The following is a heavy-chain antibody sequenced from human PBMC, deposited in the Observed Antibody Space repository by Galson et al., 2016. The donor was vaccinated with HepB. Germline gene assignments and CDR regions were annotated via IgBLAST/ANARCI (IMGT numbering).Heavy chain of an antibody. CDR1: GYTFTNYG. D-gene: IGHD1-26*01. J-gene: IGHJ4*02. Sequence: SVMVSCKASGYTFTNYGITWVRQAPGQGLEWMGWISPYNGNTNYAQKLQGRVTMTTDTSTNTAYMELRSLRSDDTAVYYCARDRSSRWELPRGFDYWGQGTLVTVSS. CDR2: ISPYNGNT. V-gene: IGHV1-18*01. CDR3: ARDRSSRWELPRGFDY.